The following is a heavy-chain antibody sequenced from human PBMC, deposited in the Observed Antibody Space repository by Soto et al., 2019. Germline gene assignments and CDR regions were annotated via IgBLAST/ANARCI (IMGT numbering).Heavy chain of an antibody. CDR3: AKVGGSYGSYAFDI. J-gene: IGHJ3*02. Sequence: EVQLVESGGGLVQPGRSLRLSCAASGFTFDDYAMHWVRQAPGKGLEWVSGISWNSGSIGYADSVKGRFTISRDNAKNSLYLQMNSLRAEDTALYYCAKVGGSYGSYAFDIWGQGTMATVSS. CDR2: ISWNSGSI. D-gene: IGHD1-26*01. CDR1: GFTFDDYA. V-gene: IGHV3-9*01.